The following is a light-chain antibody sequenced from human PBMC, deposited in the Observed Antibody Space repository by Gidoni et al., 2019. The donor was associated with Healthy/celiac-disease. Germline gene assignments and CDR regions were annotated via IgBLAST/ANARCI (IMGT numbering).Light chain of an antibody. Sequence: DIQMTQSPSSLSASVGDRVTITCRASQSISSYLNWYHQKPGKAPKLLIYAASSLQSGVPSRFSGSGSGTDFTLTISSLQPEDFATYYCQQSYSTPFTFGQGTKVEIK. J-gene: IGKJ1*01. CDR1: QSISSY. CDR2: AAS. CDR3: QQSYSTPFT. V-gene: IGKV1-39*01.